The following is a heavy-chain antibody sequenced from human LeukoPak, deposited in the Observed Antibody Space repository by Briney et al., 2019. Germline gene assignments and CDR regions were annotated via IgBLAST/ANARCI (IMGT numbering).Heavy chain of an antibody. CDR3: ARSSDTSGYFYFFDH. Sequence: SETLSLTCNVSGGSISGYYWSWIRQPAGRGPEWVGRIYTRGTDYNPSLKSRLTISIDTPKNQFSLRLASVTAADTAMYYCARSSDTSGYFYFFDHWGQGALVTVSS. CDR1: GGSISGYY. CDR2: IYTRGT. J-gene: IGHJ4*02. D-gene: IGHD3-22*01. V-gene: IGHV4-4*07.